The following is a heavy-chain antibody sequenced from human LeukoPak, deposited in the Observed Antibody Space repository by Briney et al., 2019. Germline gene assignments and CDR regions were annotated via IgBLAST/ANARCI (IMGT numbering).Heavy chain of an antibody. CDR1: GGSISTSNYY. D-gene: IGHD3-16*02. CDR3: AKSNSYGLVDI. V-gene: IGHV4-39*07. CDR2: IFYSGST. J-gene: IGHJ3*02. Sequence: WETLSLTCTVSGGSISTSNYYWGWIRQPPGKGLEWIGNIFYSGSTYYSPSLKSRVTISLDTSRNQFSLKLNSVTAADTAVYYCAKSNSYGLVDIWGQGTMVTVSS.